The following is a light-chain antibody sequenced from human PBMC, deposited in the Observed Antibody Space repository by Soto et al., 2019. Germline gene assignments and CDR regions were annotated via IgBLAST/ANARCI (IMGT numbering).Light chain of an antibody. CDR1: QSVGSGY. J-gene: IGKJ1*01. CDR3: QQYGSSPWT. V-gene: IGKV3-20*01. CDR2: GAS. Sequence: EIVLTQSPGTLSLSPGERATLSCRAIQSVGSGYLAWYQQKPGQAPWPLISGASSRAIGIPYRFSGSGSGTDFTLTISRLEPEDFAVYYCQQYGSSPWTFGQGTKVEIK.